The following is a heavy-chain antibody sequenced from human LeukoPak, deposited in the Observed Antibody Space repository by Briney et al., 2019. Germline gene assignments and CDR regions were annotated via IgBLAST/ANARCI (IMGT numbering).Heavy chain of an antibody. CDR1: GFTASSNY. J-gene: IGHJ3*02. D-gene: IGHD2-8*01. V-gene: IGHV3-53*04. CDR2: IYSDDRT. CDR3: AREVMAKRRAFDI. Sequence: GGSLRLSCAVSGFTASSNYMSWVRQAPGKGLEWVSVIYSDDRTYYADSVKGRFSISRHTSKKTLYLQMNSLRAEDTAVYYCAREVMAKRRAFDIWGQGTGVTVSS.